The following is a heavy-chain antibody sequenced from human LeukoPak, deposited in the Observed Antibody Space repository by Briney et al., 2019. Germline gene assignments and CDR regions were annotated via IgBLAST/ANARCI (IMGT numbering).Heavy chain of an antibody. CDR1: GFYFTNAW. Sequence: PGGSLRLSCVASGFYFTNAWMSWVRQAPGKGLEWVGRIKRQKDGMTIDYVASVKGRLTVSRDDPKNMLYLQMKSLKVEDTAVYYCTTEGVSRWGGRTLVSASS. CDR3: TTEGVSR. V-gene: IGHV3-15*01. D-gene: IGHD3-16*01. CDR2: IKRQKDGMTI. J-gene: IGHJ4*02.